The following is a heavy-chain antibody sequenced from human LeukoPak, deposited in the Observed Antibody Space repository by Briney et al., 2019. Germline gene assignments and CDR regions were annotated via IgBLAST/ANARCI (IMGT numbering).Heavy chain of an antibody. D-gene: IGHD3-16*02. CDR1: GFTFSGSA. V-gene: IGHV3-73*01. CDR2: IRSKANSYAT. CDR3: TSWAFTFGGVIVG. J-gene: IGHJ4*02. Sequence: GGSLRLSCAASGFTFSGSAMHWVRQASGKGLEWVGRIRSKANSYATAYAASVKGRFTISRDDSKNTAYLQMDSLKAEDTAVYYCTSWAFTFGGVIVGWGQGTLVTVSS.